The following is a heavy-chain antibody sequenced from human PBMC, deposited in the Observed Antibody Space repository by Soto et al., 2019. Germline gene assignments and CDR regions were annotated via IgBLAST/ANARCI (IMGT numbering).Heavy chain of an antibody. D-gene: IGHD5-12*01. CDR1: GYIFVNYG. CDR3: VMVDNYVTPTPQDV. CDR2: ISPYTGNT. J-gene: IGHJ6*02. V-gene: IGHV1-18*01. Sequence: QVQLVQSGDEVKKPGASVKVSCKASGYIFVNYGIAWVRQALGQGLEWMGWISPYTGNTHSATKVQGRLTMTTDTXSRTASMDRGRQTSDDTAVYYCVMVDNYVTPTPQDVWGQGTTVTVSS.